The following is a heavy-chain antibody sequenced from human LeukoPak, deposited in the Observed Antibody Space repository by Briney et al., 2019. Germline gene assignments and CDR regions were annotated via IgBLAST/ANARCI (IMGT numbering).Heavy chain of an antibody. J-gene: IGHJ4*02. D-gene: IGHD3-3*01. V-gene: IGHV3-74*01. CDR1: GFIFSDHW. CDR2: INNDGSST. Sequence: GGSLRLSCAASGFIFSDHWMHWVRQAPGKGLVWLSRINNDGSSTIYADSVKGRFTFSRDNAENTLFLEMSGLRVEDTAVYYCVRERNNFWSGHHSIFDSWGQGTLVTVSS. CDR3: VRERNNFWSGHHSIFDS.